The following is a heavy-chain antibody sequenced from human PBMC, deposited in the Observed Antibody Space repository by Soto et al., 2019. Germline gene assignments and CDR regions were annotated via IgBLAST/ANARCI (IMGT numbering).Heavy chain of an antibody. CDR3: ARSISRLGELSSLAYNWFDP. J-gene: IGHJ5*02. CDR1: GGSISSSSYY. CDR2: IYTSGST. V-gene: IGHV4-39*07. Sequence: PSETLSLTCTVSGGSISSSSYYWGWIRQPPGKGLEWIGSIYTSGSTNYNPSLKSRVTMSVDTSKNQFSLKLSSVTAADTAVYYCARSISRLGELSSLAYNWFDPWGQGTLVTVSS. D-gene: IGHD3-16*02.